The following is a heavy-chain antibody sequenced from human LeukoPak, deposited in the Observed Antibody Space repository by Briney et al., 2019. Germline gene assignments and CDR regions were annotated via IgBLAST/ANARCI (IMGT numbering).Heavy chain of an antibody. J-gene: IGHJ3*02. CDR3: TREWRVGDDAFDI. Sequence: GGSLRLSCAASGFTFSGYWMHWVRQSPGKGLVSVSLISPDGRNTTYADSVKGRFTISRDNAKNTLSLQMDSLRAEDTALYYCTREWRVGDDAFDIWSQGTLVTVSS. V-gene: IGHV3-74*01. D-gene: IGHD5-12*01. CDR2: ISPDGRNT. CDR1: GFTFSGYW.